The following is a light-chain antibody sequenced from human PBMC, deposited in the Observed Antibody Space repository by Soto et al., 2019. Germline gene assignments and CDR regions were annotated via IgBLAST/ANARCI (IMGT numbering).Light chain of an antibody. Sequence: QPALTQPASVSGSPGQSITISCTGTSSDVGGYNYVSWYQQHPGKAPKLMIYEVSNRPSGVSNRFSGSKSGNTASLTISGFQAEDEADYYCSSYTSSSTLVFATGTKVAVL. CDR2: EVS. CDR1: SSDVGGYNY. J-gene: IGLJ1*01. CDR3: SSYTSSSTLV. V-gene: IGLV2-14*01.